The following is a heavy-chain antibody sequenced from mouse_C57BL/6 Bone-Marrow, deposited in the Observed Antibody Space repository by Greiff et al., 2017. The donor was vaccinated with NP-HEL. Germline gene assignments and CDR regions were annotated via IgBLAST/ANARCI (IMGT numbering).Heavy chain of an antibody. CDR1: GFTFSDYG. V-gene: IGHV5-17*01. Sequence: EVQRVESGGGLVKPGGSLKLSCAASGFTFSDYGMHWVRQAPEKGLEWVAYISSGSSTIYYADTVKGRFTISRDNAKNTLFLQMTSLRSEDTAMYYCARELYDYDGTWFAYWGQGTLVTVSA. J-gene: IGHJ3*01. CDR3: ARELYDYDGTWFAY. D-gene: IGHD2-4*01. CDR2: ISSGSSTI.